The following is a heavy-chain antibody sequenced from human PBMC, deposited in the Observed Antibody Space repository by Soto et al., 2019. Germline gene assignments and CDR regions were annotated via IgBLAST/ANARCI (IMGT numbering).Heavy chain of an antibody. Sequence: SETLSLTRTVSGGSVTSGCYYWSWIRQPPGKGLEWFGYIYYSGSTNYNPSLKSRVTISVDTSKNQFSLKLSSVTAADTAVYYCARAQTKSITIFGVVTGRYFDYWGQGTLVTVSS. CDR1: GGSVTSGCYY. V-gene: IGHV4-61*01. J-gene: IGHJ4*02. D-gene: IGHD3-3*01. CDR2: IYYSGST. CDR3: ARAQTKSITIFGVVTGRYFDY.